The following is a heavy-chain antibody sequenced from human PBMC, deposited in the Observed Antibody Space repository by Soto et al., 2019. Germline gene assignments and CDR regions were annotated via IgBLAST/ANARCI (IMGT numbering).Heavy chain of an antibody. CDR2: IYPSGST. D-gene: IGHD2-21*01. J-gene: IGHJ4*02. V-gene: IGHV4-30-2*01. Sequence: QLQLQESGAGLVKPSQTLSLTCTVSGGSVSSGGFSWSWIRQPPGKGLEWIGYIYPSGSTYYNPSLKRRVTVSLYRSKKEVSLKLTFVTAADSAVYYCARGGDYYFDSWGQGTLVTVSS. CDR1: GGSVSSGGFS. CDR3: ARGGDYYFDS.